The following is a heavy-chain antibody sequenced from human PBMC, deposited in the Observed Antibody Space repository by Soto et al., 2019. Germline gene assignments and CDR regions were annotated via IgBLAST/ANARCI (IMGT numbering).Heavy chain of an antibody. Sequence: VQLVESGGGLVQPGGSLRLSCAASGFTFSSYWMSWVRQAPGKGLEWVANIKKDGSEKFYVDSVKGRFTISRDNAKNSLYLQMNSLRAEDTAVYYCARDRGLLWFGSFDYWGQGTLVTVSS. D-gene: IGHD3-10*01. CDR1: GFTFSSYW. CDR3: ARDRGLLWFGSFDY. V-gene: IGHV3-7*01. J-gene: IGHJ4*02. CDR2: IKKDGSEK.